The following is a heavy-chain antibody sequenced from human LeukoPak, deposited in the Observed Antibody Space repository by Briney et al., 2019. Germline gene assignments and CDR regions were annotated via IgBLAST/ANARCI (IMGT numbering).Heavy chain of an antibody. CDR2: ISWNSGNI. CDR1: GLSFDDYA. Sequence: GGSLRLSCAASGLSFDDYAMHWVRQAPGKGLEWVSGISWNSGNIGYADSVKGRFTISRDNAKNSLYLQMNSLRAEDTALYYCAKSLSICSSTSCLTPDIDYWGQGTLVTVSS. D-gene: IGHD2-2*01. CDR3: AKSLSICSSTSCLTPDIDY. J-gene: IGHJ4*02. V-gene: IGHV3-9*01.